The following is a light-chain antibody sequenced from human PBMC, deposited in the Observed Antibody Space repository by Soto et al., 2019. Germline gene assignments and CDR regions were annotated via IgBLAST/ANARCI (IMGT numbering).Light chain of an antibody. CDR2: GAS. CDR3: QQYGGSPPFT. CDR1: QSVSSSY. Sequence: EIVLTQSPGTLSLSPGERATLSCRASQSVSSSYLAWYQQKPGQAPRLLISGASSRATGIPDRFSGSGSGTDFTLTISRLAPEDFEVYYCQQYGGSPPFTFDPGTKVDIK. J-gene: IGKJ3*01. V-gene: IGKV3-20*01.